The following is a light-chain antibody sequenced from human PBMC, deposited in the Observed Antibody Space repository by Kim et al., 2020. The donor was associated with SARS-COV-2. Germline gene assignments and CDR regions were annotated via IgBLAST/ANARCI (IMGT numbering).Light chain of an antibody. J-gene: IGLJ2*01. CDR3: QSYGNGNLVV. CDR2: EDD. Sequence: PRSGTIATNYAHCCQQRLGRAPATVIYEDDQRPSGVPDRFSGSIHSSSNSASLIISGLKTEDEADYYCQSYGNGNLVVFGGGTQLTVL. V-gene: IGLV6-57*03. CDR1: SGTIATNY.